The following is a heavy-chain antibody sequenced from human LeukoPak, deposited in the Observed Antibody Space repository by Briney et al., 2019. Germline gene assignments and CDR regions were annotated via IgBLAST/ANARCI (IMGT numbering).Heavy chain of an antibody. CDR3: AKDLRQQRDGDY. V-gene: IGHV3-23*01. D-gene: IGHD6-13*01. CDR2: ISSSGGST. J-gene: IGHJ4*02. Sequence: GGSLRLSCAASGFTVSSNYMSWVRQAPGKGLEWVSAISSSGGSTYYADSVKGRFTISRDNSKNTLYLQMNSLRAEDTAVYYCAKDLRQQRDGDYWGQGTLVTVSS. CDR1: GFTVSSNY.